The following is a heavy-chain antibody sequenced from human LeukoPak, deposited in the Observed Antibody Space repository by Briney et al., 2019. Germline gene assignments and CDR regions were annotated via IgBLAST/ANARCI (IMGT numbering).Heavy chain of an antibody. CDR2: IYYSGST. J-gene: IGHJ3*01. D-gene: IGHD5-24*01. CDR1: GGSISSGGYY. CDR3: VRAAVEKASIKGLDV. Sequence: PSETLSLTCTVSGGSISSGGYYWSWIRQHPGKGLEWIGYIYYSGSTYYNPSLKSRVTISVDTSKNQFSLKLSSVTAADTAVYYCVRAAVEKASIKGLDVWGRGTMVTVSS. V-gene: IGHV4-31*03.